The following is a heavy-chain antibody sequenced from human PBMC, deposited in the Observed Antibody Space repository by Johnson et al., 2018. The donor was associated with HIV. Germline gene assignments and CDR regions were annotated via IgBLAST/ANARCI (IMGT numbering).Heavy chain of an antibody. CDR1: GFTFDDYA. CDR2: ISWNSGSI. J-gene: IGHJ3*02. V-gene: IGHV3-9*01. Sequence: VQLVESGGGLVQPGRSLRLSCAASGFTFDDYAMHWVRQAPGKGLEWVSGISWNSGSIGFADSVKGRFTISRDNAKNSLYLQMTSLRAEDTALYYCAKGRSTAQFITYDAFDIWGQGTMVTVSS. CDR3: AKGRSTAQFITYDAFDI. D-gene: IGHD3-10*01.